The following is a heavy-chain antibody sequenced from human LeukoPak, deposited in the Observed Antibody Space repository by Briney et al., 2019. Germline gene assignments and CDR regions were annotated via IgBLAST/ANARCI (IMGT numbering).Heavy chain of an antibody. J-gene: IGHJ4*02. CDR2: IRYDGSNK. Sequence: GESLKISCAASGFTFSSYGMHWVRQAPGKGLEWVAFIRYDGSNKYYADSVKGRFTISRDNSKNTLYLQMNSLRAEDTAVYYCAKDARVTTTHFDYWGQGTLVTVSS. CDR1: GFTFSSYG. V-gene: IGHV3-30*02. CDR3: AKDARVTTTHFDY. D-gene: IGHD4-17*01.